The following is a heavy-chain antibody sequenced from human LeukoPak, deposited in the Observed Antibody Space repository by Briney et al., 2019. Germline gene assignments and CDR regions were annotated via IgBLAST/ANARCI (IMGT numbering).Heavy chain of an antibody. CDR1: GFTFSSYS. J-gene: IGHJ4*02. V-gene: IGHV3-30*03. CDR3: ARENNGDYFDY. CDR2: ISYDGSNK. D-gene: IGHD1/OR15-1a*01. Sequence: PGGSLRLSCAASGFTFSSYSMNWVRQAPGKGLEWVAVISYDGSNKYYADSVKGRFTISRDNSKNTLYLQMNSLRAEDTAVYYCARENNGDYFDYWGQGTLVTVSS.